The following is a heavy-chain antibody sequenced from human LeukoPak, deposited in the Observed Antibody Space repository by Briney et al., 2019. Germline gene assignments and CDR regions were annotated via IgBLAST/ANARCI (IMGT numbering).Heavy chain of an antibody. J-gene: IGHJ4*02. CDR1: GYTFTGYY. CDR2: INPNSGGT. D-gene: IGHD2-8*01. V-gene: IGHV1-2*06. Sequence: ASVKVSCKASGYTFTGYYMHWVRQAPGQGLEWMGRINPNSGGTNYAQKFQGRVTMTRDTSISTAYMELSSLRSEDTAVYYCATLGYCTNGVCSHFDYWGQGTLVTVSS. CDR3: ATLGYCTNGVCSHFDY.